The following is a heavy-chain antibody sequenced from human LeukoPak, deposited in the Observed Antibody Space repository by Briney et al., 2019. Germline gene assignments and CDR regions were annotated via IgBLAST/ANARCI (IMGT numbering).Heavy chain of an antibody. CDR3: ASTRYFDY. V-gene: IGHV3-30-3*01. J-gene: IGHJ4*02. Sequence: GGSLRFSCAASGFTFSSYAMHWVRQAPGKGLEWVAVISYDGSNKYYADSVKGRFTISRDNSKNTLYLQMNSLRAEDTAVYYCASTRYFDYWGQGTLVTVSS. CDR2: ISYDGSNK. CDR1: GFTFSSYA.